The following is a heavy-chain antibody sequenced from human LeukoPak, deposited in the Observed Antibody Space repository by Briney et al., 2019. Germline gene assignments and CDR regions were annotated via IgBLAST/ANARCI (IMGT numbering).Heavy chain of an antibody. V-gene: IGHV4-34*01. D-gene: IGHD1-26*01. CDR3: ARLIRYSGSSYYGMDV. CDR2: INHSGST. Sequence: PSETLSLTCAVYGGSFSGYYWSWIRQPPGKGLEWIGEINHSGSTNYDPSLKSRVTISVDTSKNQFSLKLSSVTAADTAVYYCARLIRYSGSSYYGMDVWGQGTTVTVSS. CDR1: GGSFSGYY. J-gene: IGHJ6*02.